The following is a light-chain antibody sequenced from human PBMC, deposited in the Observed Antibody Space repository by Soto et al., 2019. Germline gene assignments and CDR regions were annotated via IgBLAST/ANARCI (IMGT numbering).Light chain of an antibody. J-gene: IGLJ1*01. CDR3: ATWDDILYGHV. Sequence: QSVLTQPPSASGTPGQRVTVSCSGSSSNIGTNYVYWYQQLPGTAPTLLIYRNSQRPSGVPDRFSGSKSGTSASLAISGLRSEDEADYYCATWDDILYGHVFGTGTKVTVL. V-gene: IGLV1-47*01. CDR2: RNS. CDR1: SSNIGTNY.